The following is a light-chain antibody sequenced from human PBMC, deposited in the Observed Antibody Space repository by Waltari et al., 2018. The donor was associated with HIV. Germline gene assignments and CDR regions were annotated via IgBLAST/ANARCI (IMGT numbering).Light chain of an antibody. Sequence: QSALTQPASVSGSPGQSITISCTGARSDLGTYKYVSWYQHHPGIAPKLIIYEDNNRPSGVSNRFSGSKSGKTASLTISGLQAEDESDYYCSSYTDSSVIFGGGTKVTVL. CDR3: SSYTDSSVI. J-gene: IGLJ2*01. V-gene: IGLV2-14*01. CDR1: RSDLGTYKY. CDR2: EDN.